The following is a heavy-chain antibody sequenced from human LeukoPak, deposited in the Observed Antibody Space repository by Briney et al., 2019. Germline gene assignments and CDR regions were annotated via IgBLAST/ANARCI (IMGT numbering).Heavy chain of an antibody. D-gene: IGHD3-10*01. V-gene: IGHV1-2*02. J-gene: IGHJ4*02. CDR3: ARANPYDNKGYSPELRY. CDR1: GYRFTSFY. CDR2: SDPNTGAT. Sequence: ASVQVSCRTSGYRFTSFYIHWLRQAPGQGFEWIGWSDPNTGATKYENFQGRVTMTTDTSIRTAYMDLTRLTSDDTAVYYCARANPYDNKGYSPELRYWGQGTLVTVSS.